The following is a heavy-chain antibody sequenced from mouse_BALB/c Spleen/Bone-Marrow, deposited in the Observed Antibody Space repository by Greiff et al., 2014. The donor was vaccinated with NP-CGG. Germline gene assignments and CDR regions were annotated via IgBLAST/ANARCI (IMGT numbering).Heavy chain of an antibody. CDR2: INPGSSTI. V-gene: IGHV4-2*02. Sequence: DVQLVESGGGLVQPGGSLNLSCAASGFDFSRYWMSWTRQAPGKGQEWIGEINPGSSTINYTPSLKDKFIISRDNAKNTLYLQMNKVRSEDTALYYCARRNYGSSWAMDYWGQGTSVTVSS. D-gene: IGHD1-1*01. CDR1: GFDFSRYW. CDR3: ARRNYGSSWAMDY. J-gene: IGHJ4*01.